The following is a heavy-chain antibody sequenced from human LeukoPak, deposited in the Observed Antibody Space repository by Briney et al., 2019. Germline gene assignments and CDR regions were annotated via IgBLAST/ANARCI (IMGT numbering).Heavy chain of an antibody. CDR2: IKSDGGT. CDR3: ARAPSEIGGYYPEYFRH. V-gene: IGHV3-74*01. J-gene: IGHJ1*01. CDR1: GFTFSTYW. D-gene: IGHD3-22*01. Sequence: GGSLRLSCAASGFTFSTYWMHWIRQAPGKGLVLVSRIKSDGGTNYADSVKGRFTISRDNAKKTVSLQMNSLRPEDTGVYYCARAPSEIGGYYPEYFRHWGQGTLVTVSS.